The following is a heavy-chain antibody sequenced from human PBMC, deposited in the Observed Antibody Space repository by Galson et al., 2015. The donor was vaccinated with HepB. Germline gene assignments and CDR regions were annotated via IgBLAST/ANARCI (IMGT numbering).Heavy chain of an antibody. J-gene: IGHJ6*02. CDR3: ARSDATDSSGGYGMDV. CDR2: IDPSDSYT. V-gene: IGHV5-10-1*01. D-gene: IGHD3-22*01. Sequence: QSGAEVTKPGESLRISCKGSGYSFTRYWISWVRQMPGKGLEWMGRIDPSDSYTNYSPSFQGHVTISADKSNSTAYLQWSSLKASDTAMYYCARSDATDSSGGYGMDVWGQGTTVTVSS. CDR1: GYSFTRYW.